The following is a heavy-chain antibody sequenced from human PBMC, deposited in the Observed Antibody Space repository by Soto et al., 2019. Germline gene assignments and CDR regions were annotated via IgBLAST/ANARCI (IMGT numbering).Heavy chain of an antibody. CDR1: GFTFSSYS. D-gene: IGHD5-18*01. J-gene: IGHJ6*02. CDR3: AREKERYSYGGYYYYGMDV. CDR2: ISSSSSTI. Sequence: PGGSLRLSCAASGFTFSSYSMNWVRQAPGKGLEWVSYISSSSSTIYYADSVKGRFTISRDNAKNSLYLQMNSLRDEDTAVYYCAREKERYSYGGYYYYGMDVWGQGTTVTVSS. V-gene: IGHV3-48*02.